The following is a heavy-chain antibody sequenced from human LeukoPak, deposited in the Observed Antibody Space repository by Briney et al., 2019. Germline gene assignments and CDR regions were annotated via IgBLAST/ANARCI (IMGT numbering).Heavy chain of an antibody. CDR1: GYTFTSYG. CDR2: ISAYNGNT. V-gene: IGHV1-18*01. CDR3: ARDYYDSSGISWFDP. D-gene: IGHD3-22*01. J-gene: IGHJ5*02. Sequence: ASVKVSCKASGYTFTSYGISWVRQAPGQGLEWMGWISAYNGNTNYAQKLQGRDTMTTDTSTSTAYMELRSLRSDDTAVYYCARDYYDSSGISWFDPWGQGTLVTVSS.